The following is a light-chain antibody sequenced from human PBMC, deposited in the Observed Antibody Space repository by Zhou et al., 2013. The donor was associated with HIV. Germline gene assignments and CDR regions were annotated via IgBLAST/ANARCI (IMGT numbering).Light chain of an antibody. CDR2: GAS. Sequence: EIVMTQSPATLSVSPGERATLSCRASQSVSSNLAWYQQKPGQAPRLLIYGASTGATGIPARFSGSGSETEFTLTISSLQSEDFAVYYCQQYNSWPLTFGGGTKGGD. CDR1: QSVSSN. J-gene: IGKJ4*01. CDR3: QQYNSWPLT. V-gene: IGKV3-15*01.